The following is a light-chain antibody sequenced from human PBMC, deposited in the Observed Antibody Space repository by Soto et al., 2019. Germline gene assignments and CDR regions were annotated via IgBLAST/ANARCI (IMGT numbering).Light chain of an antibody. V-gene: IGKV3-20*01. J-gene: IGKJ5*01. CDR1: QSVSSSY. Sequence: EIVLTQSPGTLSLSPGERATLSCRAIQSVSSSYLAWYQQKPGQAPRLLIYGASSRATGIPDRFSGSGSGTEFTLTINRLEPEDFALYYCQHYQSGHPIAFGQGTRLEIK. CDR2: GAS. CDR3: QHYQSGHPIA.